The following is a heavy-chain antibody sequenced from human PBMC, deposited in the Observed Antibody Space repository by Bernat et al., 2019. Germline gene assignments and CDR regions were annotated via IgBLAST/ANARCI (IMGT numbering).Heavy chain of an antibody. V-gene: IGHV4-59*01. CDR3: AREISSAYYHFDY. CDR2: FDYTGST. J-gene: IGHJ4*02. D-gene: IGHD6-19*01. Sequence: QVQLQESGPGLVKPSETLSLTCIVSGASIRSNYWSWIRQPPGKGLEWIGYFDYTGSTNYNPSLKSRVTISGDTSRNQFSLKLDSVTAADTAVYYCAREISSAYYHFDYWGQGILVTVSS. CDR1: GASIRSNY.